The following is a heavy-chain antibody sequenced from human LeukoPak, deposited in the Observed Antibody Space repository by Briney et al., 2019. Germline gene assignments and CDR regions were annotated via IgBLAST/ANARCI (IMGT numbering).Heavy chain of an antibody. CDR1: GFTVTSYW. D-gene: IGHD3-10*01. CDR3: ARSYYGWGSYINVDAFDI. V-gene: IGHV5-51*01. Sequence: PGECLKISFKGSGFTVTSYWRGWVRQIPGKGLGWGWIIYPGDSDTRYSPSFQGQVTTSADKSISTAYLQSTSLKASDTAMYYCARSYYGWGSYINVDAFDIWGQGTMVTVSS. J-gene: IGHJ3*02. CDR2: IYPGDSDT.